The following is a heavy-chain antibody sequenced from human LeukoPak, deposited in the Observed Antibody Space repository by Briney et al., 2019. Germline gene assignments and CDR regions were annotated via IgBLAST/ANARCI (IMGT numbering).Heavy chain of an antibody. CDR1: SGSFSGYY. J-gene: IGHJ6*02. V-gene: IGHV4-34*01. CDR2: VDHSGST. CDR3: ARDNPFGWPHSMDV. D-gene: IGHD5-24*01. Sequence: SETLSLTCAVYSGSFSGYYWSWIRQPPGKGLEWIGEVDHSGSTNYNSSLKSRVTISVDTSKNQFSLKLSSVTAADTAVYYCARDNPFGWPHSMDVRAKGPRSPSP.